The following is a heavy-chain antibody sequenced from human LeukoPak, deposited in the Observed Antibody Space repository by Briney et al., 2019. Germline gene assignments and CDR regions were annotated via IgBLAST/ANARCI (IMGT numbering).Heavy chain of an antibody. J-gene: IGHJ4*02. CDR3: ARHVGRYVSIGEAQHFDY. CDR1: GGSFSGYY. CDR2: INHSGST. Sequence: SETLSLTCAVYGGSFSGYYWSWIRQPPGKGLEWIGEINHSGSTNYNPSLKSRVTISVDTSKNQFSLKLSSVTAAGTAVYYCARHVGRYVSIGEAQHFDYWGQGTLVTVSS. V-gene: IGHV4-34*01. D-gene: IGHD3-10*01.